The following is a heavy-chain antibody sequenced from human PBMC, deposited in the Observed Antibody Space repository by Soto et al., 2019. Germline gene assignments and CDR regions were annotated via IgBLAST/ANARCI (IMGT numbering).Heavy chain of an antibody. CDR1: GFTFSSYA. CDR2: ISGSGGST. J-gene: IGHJ4*02. Sequence: GGSLRLSCAASGFTFSSYAMSWVRQAPGKGLEWVSAISGSGGSTYYADSVKGRFTISRDNSKNTLYLQMNSLRAEDTAVYYCAKAQYYYDSSGYYNFDYWGQGTLVTVSS. V-gene: IGHV3-23*01. CDR3: AKAQYYYDSSGYYNFDY. D-gene: IGHD3-22*01.